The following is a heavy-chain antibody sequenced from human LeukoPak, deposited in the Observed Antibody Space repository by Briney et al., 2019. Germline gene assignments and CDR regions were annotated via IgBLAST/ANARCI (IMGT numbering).Heavy chain of an antibody. CDR2: IYYSGST. D-gene: IGHD1-26*01. CDR1: GGNISSNKYY. CDR3: ATPYSGGYHGLDI. J-gene: IGHJ3*02. V-gene: IGHV4-39*01. Sequence: SEXLSLTCTVSGGNISSNKYYWGWIRQPPGKGLEWIGSIYYSGSTYYNPSLKSRVTISVDTSKNQFSLKLSSVTAADTAVFYCATPYSGGYHGLDIWGQGTMVTVSS.